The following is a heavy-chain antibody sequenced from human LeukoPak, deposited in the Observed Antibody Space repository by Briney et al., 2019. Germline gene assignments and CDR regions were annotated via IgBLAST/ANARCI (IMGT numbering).Heavy chain of an antibody. CDR2: IYHSGST. Sequence: ASGTLSLTCAVSGGSISSSNWWSWVRQPPGKGLEWIGEIYHSGSTNYNPSFKSRVTISVDKSKNQFSLKLSSVTAADTAVYYCARVIGYYGSGSYLWFDPWGQGTLVTVSS. CDR1: GGSISSSNW. V-gene: IGHV4-4*02. J-gene: IGHJ5*02. CDR3: ARVIGYYGSGSYLWFDP. D-gene: IGHD3-10*01.